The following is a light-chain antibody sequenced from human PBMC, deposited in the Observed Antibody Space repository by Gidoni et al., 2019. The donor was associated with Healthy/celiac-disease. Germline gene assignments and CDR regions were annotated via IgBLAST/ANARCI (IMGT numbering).Light chain of an antibody. CDR1: QSISSW. V-gene: IGKV1-5*03. J-gene: IGKJ1*01. CDR2: KAS. CDR3: QQYNSYST. Sequence: DIQMTPSHSTLSASVGDRVTIPCRASQSISSWLAWYQQKPGKAPTLLIYKASSLESGVPSRFSGSGSGTEFTLTISSLQPDDFATYYCQQYNSYSTFGQGTKVEIK.